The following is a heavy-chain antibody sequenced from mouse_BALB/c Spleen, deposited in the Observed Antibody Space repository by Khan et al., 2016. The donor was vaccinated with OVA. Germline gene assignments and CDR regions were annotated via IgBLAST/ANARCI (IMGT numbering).Heavy chain of an antibody. J-gene: IGHJ3*01. CDR1: GFNFSDYY. V-gene: IGHV5-4*02. CDR2: ISDTSTYT. D-gene: IGHD2-1*01. CDR3: ARGHYGNPFAY. Sequence: EVELVESGGGLVKPGGPLKLSCAASGFNFSDYYMYWVRQTPEKRLEWVATISDTSTYTSYMDNVKGRFSISRDAAKNNLYLQMSSLKSEETAIYYCARGHYGNPFAYWGQGTLVTVSP.